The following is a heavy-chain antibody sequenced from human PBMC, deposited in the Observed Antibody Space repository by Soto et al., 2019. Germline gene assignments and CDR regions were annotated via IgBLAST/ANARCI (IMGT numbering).Heavy chain of an antibody. CDR1: GFTFGDYG. D-gene: IGHD3-3*01. J-gene: IGHJ3*01. CDR2: ITWNSGAR. Sequence: EAQLVESGGGLVQPGRSLRLSCGASGFTFGDYGMHWVRQAPGKGPEWVSGITWNSGARDYAETVKGRFTISRDKAKNSLYLQMNSLRPEDTDLYYCVKDGLASIFGLVYDGSTIGGHGTMVTVSS. V-gene: IGHV3-9*01. CDR3: VKDGLASIFGLVYDGSTI.